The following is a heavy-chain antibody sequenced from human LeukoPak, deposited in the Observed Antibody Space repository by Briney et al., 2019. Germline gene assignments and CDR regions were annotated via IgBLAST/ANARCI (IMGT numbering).Heavy chain of an antibody. CDR1: GFTFSSYA. V-gene: IGHV3-23*01. Sequence: GGSLRLSCAASGFTFSSYAMSWVRQAPGKGLEWVSAISGSWGSTYYADSVKGRFTISRYNSKNTLYLQMNSLRAENTAIYYCAKLQEGITMIVVVITGSDDFDIWGRGTMVTVSS. CDR3: AKLQEGITMIVVVITGSDDFDI. CDR2: ISGSWGST. J-gene: IGHJ3*02. D-gene: IGHD3-22*01.